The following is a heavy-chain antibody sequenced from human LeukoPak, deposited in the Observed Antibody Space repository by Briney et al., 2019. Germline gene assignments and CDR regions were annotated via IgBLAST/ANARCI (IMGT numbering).Heavy chain of an antibody. CDR3: ARGGSSTTWELYNWLDP. J-gene: IGHJ5*02. V-gene: IGHV4-34*01. D-gene: IGHD2-2*01. CDR1: GGSFSGYY. CDR2: INHSGST. Sequence: SETLSLTCAVYGGSFSGYYWSWIRQPPGKGLEWIGEINHSGSTNYNLSLKSRVTISVDTSKNQFSLKLSSVTAADTAVYYCARGGSSTTWELYNWLDPWGQGTLVTVSS.